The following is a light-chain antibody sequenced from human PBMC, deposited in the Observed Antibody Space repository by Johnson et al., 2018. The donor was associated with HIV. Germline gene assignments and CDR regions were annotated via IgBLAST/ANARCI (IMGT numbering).Light chain of an antibody. V-gene: IGLV1-51*02. Sequence: QSVLTQPPSVSAAAGQKVTISCSGSSSNIESNSVSWYQQFPGTAPKVLIYENNKRSSGIPDRFSGSKSGTSATLGITGLQTGDEADYYCGTWDSSLSGGVFGSGTKVTVL. CDR3: GTWDSSLSGGV. CDR2: ENN. J-gene: IGLJ1*01. CDR1: SSNIESNS.